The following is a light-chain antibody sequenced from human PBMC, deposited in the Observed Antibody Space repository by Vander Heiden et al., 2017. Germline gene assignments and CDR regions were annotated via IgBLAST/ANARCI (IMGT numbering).Light chain of an antibody. CDR3: QVWDSISDVGV. CDR2: DNR. V-gene: IGLV3-21*02. J-gene: IGLJ2*01. CDR1: SIGRKS. Sequence: SYVLTQPPSVSVAPGQTATITCGGNSIGRKSVQWSHQRPGHAPVLVVYDNRDRPSGIPARISGSNSGNTATLTISRVEAGDEADYYCQVWDSISDVGVFGGGTKLTVL.